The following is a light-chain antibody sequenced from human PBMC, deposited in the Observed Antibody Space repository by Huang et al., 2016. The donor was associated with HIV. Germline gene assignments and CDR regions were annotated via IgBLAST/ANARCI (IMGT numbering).Light chain of an antibody. J-gene: IGKJ1*01. CDR2: AAS. Sequence: DIQMTQSPSSLSASVGDRVTITCRASQSISSYLNWYQQKPGKAPKRLGYAASNLQSGFPSMFSGSGSGTDFTLTISSLQPEYFATFYCQQSYNIPRTFGQGTKVEIK. V-gene: IGKV1-39*01. CDR1: QSISSY. CDR3: QQSYNIPRT.